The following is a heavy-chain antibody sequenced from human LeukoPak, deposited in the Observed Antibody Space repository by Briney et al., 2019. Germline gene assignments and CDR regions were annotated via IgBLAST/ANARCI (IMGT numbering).Heavy chain of an antibody. CDR2: ISGNGGST. J-gene: IGHJ4*02. D-gene: IGHD2-2*02. V-gene: IGHV3-23*01. CDR3: AKALGYCSSTSCYTRAAPPRYFDY. Sequence: GGSLRLSCTASGFTFSTHPMSWVRQAPGKGLEWVSAISGNGGSTYYADSVKGRFTISRDNSKNTLYLQMNSLRAEDTAVYYCAKALGYCSSTSCYTRAAPPRYFDYWGQGTLVTVSS. CDR1: GFTFSTHP.